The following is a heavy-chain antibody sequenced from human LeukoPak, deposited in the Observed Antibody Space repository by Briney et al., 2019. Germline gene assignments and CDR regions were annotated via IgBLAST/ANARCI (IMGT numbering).Heavy chain of an antibody. CDR1: GFTFSSSW. J-gene: IGHJ4*01. CDR2: IKADGTGK. D-gene: IGHD5-24*01. CDR3: ARDRGWQQFGY. Sequence: GGPLRLSCVASGFTFSSSWMTWVRQAPGMGLERVANIKADGTGKYYVDSVRGRFSISRDNAKNSLYLELNSLRAEDTGVYFCARDRGWQQFGYWGQGTLVTVSS. V-gene: IGHV3-7*01.